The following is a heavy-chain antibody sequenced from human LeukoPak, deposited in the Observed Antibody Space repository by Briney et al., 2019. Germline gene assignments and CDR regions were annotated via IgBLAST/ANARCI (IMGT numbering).Heavy chain of an antibody. V-gene: IGHV1-24*01. CDR3: ARDYGDYRWDAFDI. J-gene: IGHJ3*02. CDR1: GYTLTELP. D-gene: IGHD4-17*01. CDR2: FDPEDGET. Sequence: ASVTVSCKVSGYTLTELPMHWVRQAPGKGLEWMGGFDPEDGETIYAQKFQGRVTMTEDTSTDTAYMELSSLRSEDTAVYYCARDYGDYRWDAFDIWGQGTMVTVSS.